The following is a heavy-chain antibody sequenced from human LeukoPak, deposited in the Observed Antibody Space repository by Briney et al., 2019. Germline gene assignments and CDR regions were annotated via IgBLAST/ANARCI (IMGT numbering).Heavy chain of an antibody. V-gene: IGHV3-23*01. D-gene: IGHD2-21*02. J-gene: IGHJ4*02. Sequence: PGGSLRLSCAASGFTFSGYPMTWLRQAPGKGLEWVAAVSGSGGRTVYADSVKGRFTISRDNSKNTLYLQMNSLRAEDTAVYYCAKTRYYCGGDCHLVDYWGQGTLVTVSS. CDR2: VSGSGGRT. CDR3: AKTRYYCGGDCHLVDY. CDR1: GFTFSGYP.